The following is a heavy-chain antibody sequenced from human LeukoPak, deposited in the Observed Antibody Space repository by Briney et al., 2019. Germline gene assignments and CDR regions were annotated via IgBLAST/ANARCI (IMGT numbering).Heavy chain of an antibody. V-gene: IGHV3-49*03. CDR3: TRDFAAYCGGDCSLDY. Sequence: PGGSLRLSCTASGFTFGDDAMSWFRQAPGKGLEWVGFIRSKAYGGTTEYAASVKGRFTISRDDSKSIAYLQMNSLKTEDTAVYYYTRDFAAYCGGDCSLDYWGQGTLVTVSS. D-gene: IGHD2-21*02. CDR1: GFTFGDDA. J-gene: IGHJ4*02. CDR2: IRSKAYGGTT.